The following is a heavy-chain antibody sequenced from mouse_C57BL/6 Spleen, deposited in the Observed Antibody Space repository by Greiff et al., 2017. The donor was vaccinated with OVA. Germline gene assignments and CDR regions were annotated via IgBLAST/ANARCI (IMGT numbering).Heavy chain of an antibody. CDR1: GYSITSGYY. V-gene: IGHV3-6*01. CDR3: ARSGMGWYFDV. D-gene: IGHD4-1*01. J-gene: IGHJ1*03. CDR2: ISYDGSN. Sequence: EVQVVESGPGLVKPSQSLSLTCSVTGYSITSGYYWNWIRQFPGNKLEWMGYISYDGSNNYNPSLKNRISITRDTSKNQFFLKLNSVTTEDTATYYCARSGMGWYFDVWGTGTTVTVSS.